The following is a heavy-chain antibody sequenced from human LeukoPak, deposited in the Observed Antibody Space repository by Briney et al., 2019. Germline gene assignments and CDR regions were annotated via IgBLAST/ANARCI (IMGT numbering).Heavy chain of an antibody. CDR1: GGSFSSYY. Sequence: SETLSLTCTVSGGSFSSYYWSWIRQPPGKGLEWIGYIYYSGSTNYNPSLKSRVTISVDTSKNQFSLKLSSVTAADTAVYYCARSDCSSTSCYNPYYYYYGMDVWGQGTTVTVSS. CDR2: IYYSGST. V-gene: IGHV4-59*01. CDR3: ARSDCSSTSCYNPYYYYYGMDV. J-gene: IGHJ6*02. D-gene: IGHD2-2*02.